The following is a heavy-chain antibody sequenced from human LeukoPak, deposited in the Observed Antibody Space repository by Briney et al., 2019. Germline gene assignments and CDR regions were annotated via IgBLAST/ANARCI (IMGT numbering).Heavy chain of an antibody. Sequence: RPGGSLRLSCAASGFTFSSYEMNWVRQAPGKGLEWVSYISSSGSTIYYADSVKGRFTISRDNAKNSLFLQMNSLRAEDTAVYYCAELGITMIGGVWGKGTTVTISS. CDR3: AELGITMIGGV. J-gene: IGHJ6*04. D-gene: IGHD3-10*02. CDR2: ISSSGSTI. CDR1: GFTFSSYE. V-gene: IGHV3-48*03.